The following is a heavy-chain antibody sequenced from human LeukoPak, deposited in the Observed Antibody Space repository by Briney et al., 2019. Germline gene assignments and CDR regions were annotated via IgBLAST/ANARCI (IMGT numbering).Heavy chain of an antibody. J-gene: IGHJ3*02. D-gene: IGHD3-10*01. Sequence: ASVKVSCKASGYTFTSYDINWVRQATGQGLEWMGWMNPNSGNTGYAQKFQGRVTMTRNTSISTAYMELSSLRSEDTAVYYCARDSPMVRGVIWSAFDIWGQGTMVTVSS. CDR1: GYTFTSYD. CDR3: ARDSPMVRGVIWSAFDI. CDR2: MNPNSGNT. V-gene: IGHV1-8*01.